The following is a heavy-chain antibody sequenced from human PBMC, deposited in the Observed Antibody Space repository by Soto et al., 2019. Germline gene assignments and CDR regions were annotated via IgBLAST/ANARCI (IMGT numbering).Heavy chain of an antibody. V-gene: IGHV1-18*04. J-gene: IGHJ6*02. CDR1: GYTFTSYG. CDR2: ISAYNGNT. D-gene: IGHD1-20*01. Sequence: ASVKVSCKASGYTFTSYGISWVRQAPGQGLEWMGWISAYNGNTNYAQKLQGRVTMTTDTSTSTAYMELRSLRSDDTAVYYCAREYCITGTSGTGDGMDVWGQGTTVTVSS. CDR3: AREYCITGTSGTGDGMDV.